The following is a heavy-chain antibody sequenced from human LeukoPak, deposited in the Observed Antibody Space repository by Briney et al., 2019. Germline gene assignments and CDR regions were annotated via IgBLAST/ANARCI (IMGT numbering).Heavy chain of an antibody. D-gene: IGHD2-2*01. Sequence: PGGSLRLSCAASGFTVSSNYMSWARQAPGKGLEWVSVIYSGGSTYYADSVKGRFTISRHNSKNTLYLQMNSLRAEDTAVYYCARASGFCSSTSCYAGNYYYYGMDVWGQGTTVTVSS. J-gene: IGHJ6*02. CDR1: GFTVSSNY. V-gene: IGHV3-53*04. CDR2: IYSGGST. CDR3: ARASGFCSSTSCYAGNYYYYGMDV.